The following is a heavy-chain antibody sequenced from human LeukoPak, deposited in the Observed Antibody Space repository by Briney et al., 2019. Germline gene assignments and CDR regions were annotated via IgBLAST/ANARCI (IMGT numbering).Heavy chain of an antibody. V-gene: IGHV1-46*01. Sequence: GASVKVSCKASGYTFTSYYMHWLRQAPGHGLEWMGIINPSGASTSYAQKFQGRVTITADESTSTAYMELSSLRSEDTAVYYCARGGIWYSSSWYGRGTGDYYYYYMDVWGKGTTVTVSS. D-gene: IGHD6-13*01. CDR2: INPSGAST. J-gene: IGHJ6*03. CDR1: GYTFTSYY. CDR3: ARGGIWYSSSWYGRGTGDYYYYYMDV.